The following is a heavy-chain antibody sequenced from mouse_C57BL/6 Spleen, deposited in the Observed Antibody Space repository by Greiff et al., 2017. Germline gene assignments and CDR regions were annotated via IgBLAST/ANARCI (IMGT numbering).Heavy chain of an antibody. CDR2: IDPNSGGT. Sequence: QVQLQQPGAELVKPGASVKLSCKASGYTFTSYWMHWVKQRPGRGLEWIGRIDPNSGGTKYNKKFKSKATLTVDKPSSTAYMQLSSLTSEVSAVYYCARGGLWDYVNFDYWGQGTTLTVSS. J-gene: IGHJ2*01. CDR3: ARGGLWDYVNFDY. D-gene: IGHD2-4*01. CDR1: GYTFTSYW. V-gene: IGHV1-72*01.